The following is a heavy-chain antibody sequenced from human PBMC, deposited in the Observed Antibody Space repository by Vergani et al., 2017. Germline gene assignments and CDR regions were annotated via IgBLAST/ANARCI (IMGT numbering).Heavy chain of an antibody. CDR2: FDPEDGET. J-gene: IGHJ5*02. CDR3: ATVPTMVRGPHGVNWFDP. Sequence: VQLVESGGGLVQPGGSLRLSCAASGFTFSSYDMHWVRQAPGKGLEWMGGFDPEDGETIYAQKFQGRVTMTEDTSTDTAYMELSSLRSEDTAVYYCATVPTMVRGPHGVNWFDPWGQGTLVTVSS. V-gene: IGHV1-24*01. CDR1: GFTFSSYD. D-gene: IGHD3-10*01.